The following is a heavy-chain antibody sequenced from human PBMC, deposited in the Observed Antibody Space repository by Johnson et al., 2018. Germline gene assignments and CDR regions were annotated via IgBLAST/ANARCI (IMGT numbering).Heavy chain of an antibody. CDR1: GFTFSTYW. V-gene: IGHV3-74*01. CDR3: AKAQFPVRTVTTFDY. J-gene: IGHJ4*02. D-gene: IGHD4-17*01. Sequence: VQLQESGGGLVQPGGSLRLSCAASGFTFSTYWMHWVRQVPGKGLVWVSRVSTDGTTTTYADSVKGRFTISRDNAMNSLYLQMNSLRPEDTALYYCAKAQFPVRTVTTFDYWGQGTLVSVSS. CDR2: VSTDGTTT.